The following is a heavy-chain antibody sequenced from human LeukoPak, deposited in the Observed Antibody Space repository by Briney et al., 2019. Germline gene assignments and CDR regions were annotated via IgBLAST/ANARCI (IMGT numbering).Heavy chain of an antibody. CDR1: GFTFSSYS. D-gene: IGHD6-6*01. J-gene: IGHJ4*02. CDR3: AKDIIAARAYYFDY. V-gene: IGHV3-23*01. CDR2: ISGSGGST. Sequence: GGSLRLSCAASGFTFSSYSMNWVRQAPGKGLEWVSAISGSGGSTYYADSVKGRFTISRDNSKNTLYLQMNSLRAEDTAVYYCAKDIIAARAYYFDYWGQGTLVTVSS.